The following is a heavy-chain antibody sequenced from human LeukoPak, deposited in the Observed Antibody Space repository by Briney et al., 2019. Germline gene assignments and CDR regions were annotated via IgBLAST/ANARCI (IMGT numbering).Heavy chain of an antibody. D-gene: IGHD4-11*01. J-gene: IGHJ4*02. Sequence: GASVNVSCKASVYTFTSYDTNWVRQATGQGLEWMGWMNPNSGNTGYAQKFQGRVTMTRNTSISTAYMELSSLRSEDTAVYYCAITPDYRTGYYFDYWGQGTLVTVSS. CDR1: VYTFTSYD. CDR3: AITPDYRTGYYFDY. CDR2: MNPNSGNT. V-gene: IGHV1-8*01.